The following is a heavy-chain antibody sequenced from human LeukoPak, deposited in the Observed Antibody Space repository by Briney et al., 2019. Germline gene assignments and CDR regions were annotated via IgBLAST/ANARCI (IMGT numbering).Heavy chain of an antibody. CDR2: IFHSSGGT. V-gene: IGHV4-4*02. D-gene: IGHD6-13*01. CDR3: ARLVGGGIAAAGPTGSGYFDY. CDR1: GVSISSSRG. Sequence: SGTLSLTCDVSGVSISSSRGWGWVRQRPGKGLEWIGEIFHSSGGTNYNPSLKSRVTISVDKSKDQVSLMLTSVTAADTAVYYCARLVGGGIAAAGPTGSGYFDYWGQGTLVTVSS. J-gene: IGHJ4*02.